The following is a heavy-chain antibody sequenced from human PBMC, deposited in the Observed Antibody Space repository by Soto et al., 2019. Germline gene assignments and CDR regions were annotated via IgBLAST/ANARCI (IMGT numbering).Heavy chain of an antibody. CDR3: AKVGWGGDS. CDR2: KPYTGSP. J-gene: IGHJ4*02. V-gene: IGHV4-61*01. D-gene: IGHD7-27*01. CDR1: GDSVSRGSYH. Sequence: SETLSLTCSVSGDSVSRGSYHWSWIRQPPGKGLEWIGFKPYTGSPDYNPSLKSRVVISIDRSKNQFSLKLSSVTATGTAVYFCAKVGWGGDSWGQGTLVTVSS.